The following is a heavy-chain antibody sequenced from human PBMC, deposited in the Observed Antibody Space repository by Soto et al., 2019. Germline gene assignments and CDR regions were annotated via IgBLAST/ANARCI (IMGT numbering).Heavy chain of an antibody. J-gene: IGHJ4*02. D-gene: IGHD6-19*01. CDR1: GVSLSSSSYY. Sequence: PSETLSLTCTVSGVSLSSSSYYWVWIRQPPGKGLEWIGSFYYSGSTYYNPSLKSRVTISVDTSEKQFSLKLYSVTAADTAVYYCARQVVDGTVAGSGSFDYWGQGTLVTVSS. CDR2: FYYSGST. CDR3: ARQVVDGTVAGSGSFDY. V-gene: IGHV4-39*01.